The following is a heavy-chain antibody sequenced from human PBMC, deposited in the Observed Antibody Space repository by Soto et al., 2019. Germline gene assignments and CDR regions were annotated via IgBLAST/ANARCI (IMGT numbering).Heavy chain of an antibody. CDR3: ERGRDCGGDCPSWFDP. Sequence: EVQLVESGGGLVQPGGSLRLSCAASGFTVSSNSMSWVRQAPGKGLEWVSVIYSGGSTYYADSVKGRFTISRHNSKNTRDLQMNSLRAEDTAVYYCERGRDCGGDCPSWFDPWGQGPLVTVSS. V-gene: IGHV3-53*04. CDR2: IYSGGST. J-gene: IGHJ5*02. CDR1: GFTVSSNS. D-gene: IGHD2-21*02.